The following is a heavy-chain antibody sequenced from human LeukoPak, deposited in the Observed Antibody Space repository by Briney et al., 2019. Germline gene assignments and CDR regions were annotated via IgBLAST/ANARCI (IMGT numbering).Heavy chain of an antibody. CDR2: INWDGGAY. V-gene: IGHV3-20*04. CDR3: ARDLSSSWYSLAY. Sequence: GGSLRLSCRDSGSTFDDYGMTWVRQAPGKGLEWVSGINWDGGAYNYGASVKGRFIISRDNAKNSLYLKMNSLRVEDTAVYFCARDLSSSWYSLAYWGQGILVTVSS. D-gene: IGHD2-15*01. CDR1: GSTFDDYG. J-gene: IGHJ4*02.